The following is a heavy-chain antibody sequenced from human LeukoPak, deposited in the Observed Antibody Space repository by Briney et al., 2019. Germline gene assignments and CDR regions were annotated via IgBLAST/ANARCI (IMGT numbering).Heavy chain of an antibody. Sequence: GASVKVSCKASGYTFTSYDINWVRQATGQGLEWMGWMNPNSGNTGYAQKFQGRVTMTRNTSISTAYMELSSLRSEDTAVYYCARGVQQWLVLPGSTFHYYYYMDVWGKGTTVAISS. J-gene: IGHJ6*03. CDR2: MNPNSGNT. CDR1: GYTFTSYD. CDR3: ARGVQQWLVLPGSTFHYYYYMDV. D-gene: IGHD6-19*01. V-gene: IGHV1-8*01.